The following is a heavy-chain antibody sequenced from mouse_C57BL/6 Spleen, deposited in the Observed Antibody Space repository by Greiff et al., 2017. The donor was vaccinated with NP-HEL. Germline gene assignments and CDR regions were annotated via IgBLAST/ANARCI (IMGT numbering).Heavy chain of an antibody. V-gene: IGHV3-6*01. J-gene: IGHJ2*01. D-gene: IGHD1-1*01. CDR3: ARGITTVVIDY. CDR2: ISYDGSN. CDR1: GYSITSGYY. Sequence: ESGPGLVKPSQSLSLTCSVTGYSITSGYYWNWIRQFPGNKLEWMGYISYDGSNNYNPSLKNRISITRDTSKNQFFLKLSSVTTEDTATYYCARGITTVVIDYWGQGTTLTVSS.